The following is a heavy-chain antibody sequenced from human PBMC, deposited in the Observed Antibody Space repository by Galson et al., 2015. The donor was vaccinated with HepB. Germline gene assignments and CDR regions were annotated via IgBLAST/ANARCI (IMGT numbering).Heavy chain of an antibody. CDR3: ARDEYSSGWYGDAFDI. V-gene: IGHV3-21*01. CDR1: GFTFSSYS. CDR2: ISSSSSYI. Sequence: SLRLSCAASGFTFSSYSMNWVRQAPGKGLEWVSSISSSSSYIYYADSVKGRFTISRDNAKNSLYLQMNSLRAEDTAVYYCARDEYSSGWYGDAFDIWGQGTMVTVSS. D-gene: IGHD6-19*01. J-gene: IGHJ3*02.